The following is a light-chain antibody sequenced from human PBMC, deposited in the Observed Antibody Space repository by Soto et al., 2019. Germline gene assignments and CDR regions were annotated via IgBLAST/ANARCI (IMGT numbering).Light chain of an antibody. CDR1: QSISTY. J-gene: IGKJ1*01. V-gene: IGKV1-39*01. CDR2: AAS. CDR3: QQTYSTPPT. Sequence: IQMTHXPXXXXAXXXVIDTIXGLASQSISTYLNWYQQKAGLAPKLLIYAASSLQSGVPSRFSGSGSGTDFTLTISSLQPEDFATYYCQQTYSTPPTFGQGTKVDVK.